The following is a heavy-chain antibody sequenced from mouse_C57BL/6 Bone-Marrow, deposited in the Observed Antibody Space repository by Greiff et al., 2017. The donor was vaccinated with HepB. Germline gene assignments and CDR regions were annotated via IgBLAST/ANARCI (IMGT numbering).Heavy chain of an antibody. CDR3: ARWDGSSYDWFAY. CDR2: IYPGSGST. J-gene: IGHJ3*01. D-gene: IGHD1-1*01. CDR1: GYTFTSYW. V-gene: IGHV1-55*01. Sequence: VQLQQPGAELVKPGASVKMSCKASGYTFTSYWITWVKQRPGQGLEWIGDIYPGSGSTNYNEKFKSKATLTVDTSSSTAYMQLSSLTSEDSAVYYCARWDGSSYDWFAYWGQGTLVTVSA.